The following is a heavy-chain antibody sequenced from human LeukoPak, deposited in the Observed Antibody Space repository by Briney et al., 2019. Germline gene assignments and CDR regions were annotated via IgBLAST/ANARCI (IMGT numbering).Heavy chain of an antibody. D-gene: IGHD4-17*01. CDR3: AREGPDYGDYH. Sequence: GGSLRLSCAASGFTFSSYWMHWVRQAPGKGLVWVSRINSDGSSTSYADSVKGRFTISRDNAKNTLYLQMNSLRAEDTAVYYCAREGPDYGDYHWGQGTLVTVSS. J-gene: IGHJ5*02. V-gene: IGHV3-74*01. CDR2: INSDGSST. CDR1: GFTFSSYW.